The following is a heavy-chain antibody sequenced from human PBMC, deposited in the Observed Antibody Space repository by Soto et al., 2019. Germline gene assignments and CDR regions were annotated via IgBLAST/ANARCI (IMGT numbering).Heavy chain of an antibody. CDR3: ARTQVVDDFCSGYFTSFDY. D-gene: IGHD3-3*01. J-gene: IGHJ4*02. CDR1: GGSISSSSYY. Sequence: QLQLQESGPGLVKPSETLSLTCTVSGGSISSSSYYWGWIRQPPGKGLEWIGSIYYSGSTYYNLSLKSRATISVDTSKNQFSLTLSSVTGADTAVYYCARTQVVDDFCSGYFTSFDYWGQGTLVTVSS. CDR2: IYYSGST. V-gene: IGHV4-39*01.